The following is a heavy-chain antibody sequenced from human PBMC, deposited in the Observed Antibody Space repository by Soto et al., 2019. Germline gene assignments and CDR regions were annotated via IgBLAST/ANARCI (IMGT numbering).Heavy chain of an antibody. D-gene: IGHD3-10*01. CDR1: GYTFTSYG. CDR3: ASGPITMVRGALYYFDY. CDR2: ISAYNGNT. Sequence: ASVKVSCKASGYTFTSYGISWVRQAPGQGLEWMGWISAYNGNTNYAQKLQGRVTMTTDTSTSTAYMELRSLRSDDTAVYYCASGPITMVRGALYYFDYWGQGTLVTVSS. V-gene: IGHV1-18*01. J-gene: IGHJ4*02.